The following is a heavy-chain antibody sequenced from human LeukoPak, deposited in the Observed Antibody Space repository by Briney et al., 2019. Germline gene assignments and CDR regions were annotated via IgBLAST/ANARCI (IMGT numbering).Heavy chain of an antibody. D-gene: IGHD3-22*01. CDR2: IISCGSTI. Sequence: SLRLSCAASGFTFSDSYMSWIRQAPGQGLEWVSYIISCGSTIYYALSVKGRFSIYSVNGKNSLYLQIDSVRAEDTAVYYCAREDYFDSSGSDDACDIWGQGTMVTVSS. V-gene: IGHV3-11*01. CDR3: AREDYFDSSGSDDACDI. CDR1: GFTFSDSY. J-gene: IGHJ3*02.